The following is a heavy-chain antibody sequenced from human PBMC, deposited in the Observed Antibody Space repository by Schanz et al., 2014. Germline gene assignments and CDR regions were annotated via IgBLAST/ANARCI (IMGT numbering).Heavy chain of an antibody. Sequence: VQLVESGGGVVQPGRSLRLSCAASGITLSGYGLHWVRQAPGKGLEWVASIKQEGDEKNYVDSVKGRFTISRDNAKNFLFLKIKSGRPDATAVYYCVRDYKSDLYSPRHDAFDVWGQGTVVTVSS. CDR1: GITLSGYG. J-gene: IGHJ3*01. CDR2: IKQEGDEK. CDR3: VRDYKSDLYSPRHDAFDV. D-gene: IGHD2-8*01. V-gene: IGHV3-7*01.